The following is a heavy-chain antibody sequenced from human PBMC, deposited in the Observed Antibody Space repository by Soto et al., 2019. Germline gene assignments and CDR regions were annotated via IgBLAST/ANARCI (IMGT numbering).Heavy chain of an antibody. D-gene: IGHD3-3*01. J-gene: IGHJ4*02. CDR2: VYHTGST. CDR3: ARDFAYFDS. V-gene: IGHV4-61*01. Sequence: SETLSLTCTVSGGSFKSGSYSWSWIRQPPGKGLEWIGYVYHTGSTCYNPSLKSRVSISMDTSKNQFSLNLDPLTAADTAVYFCARDFAYFDSWGQGTLATVSS. CDR1: GGSFKSGSYS.